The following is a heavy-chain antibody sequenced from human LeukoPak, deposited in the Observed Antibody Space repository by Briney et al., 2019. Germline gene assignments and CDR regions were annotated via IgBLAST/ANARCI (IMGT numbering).Heavy chain of an antibody. V-gene: IGHV3-30*02. CDR2: IRYDGSNK. J-gene: IGHJ1*01. D-gene: IGHD1-14*01. CDR3: AKAGGTGAEYFQH. CDR1: GFTFSSYG. Sequence: GGSLRLSCAASGFTFSSYGMHWVRQAPGKGLEWVAFIRYDGSNKYYADSVKGRFTISRDNSKNTLYLQMNSLRAEDTAVYYCAKAGGTGAEYFQHWGQGTLVTVSS.